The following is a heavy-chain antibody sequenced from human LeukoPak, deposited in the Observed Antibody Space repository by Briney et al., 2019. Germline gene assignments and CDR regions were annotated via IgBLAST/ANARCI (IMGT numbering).Heavy chain of an antibody. J-gene: IGHJ5*02. D-gene: IGHD3-3*01. CDR3: ARGGGRYYDFWSSNWFDP. CDR1: GYTFTSYG. V-gene: IGHV1-18*01. CDR2: ISACNGNT. Sequence: ASVKVSCKASGYTFTSYGISWVRQAPGQGLEWMGWISACNGNTNYAQKLQGRVTMTTDTSTSTAYMELRSLRSDDTAVYYCARGGGRYYDFWSSNWFDPWGQGTLVTVSS.